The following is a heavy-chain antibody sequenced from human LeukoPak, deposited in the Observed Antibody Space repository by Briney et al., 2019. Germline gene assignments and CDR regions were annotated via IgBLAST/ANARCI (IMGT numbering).Heavy chain of an antibody. CDR1: GGSISSYY. Sequence: SETLSLTCTVSGGSISSYYWSWIRQPAGKGLEWIGRIYTSGSTNYNPSPKSRVTMSVDTSKNQFSLKLSSVTAADTAVYYCARVPPFRGYGDYGIFDYWGQGTLVTVSS. V-gene: IGHV4-4*07. J-gene: IGHJ4*02. D-gene: IGHD4-17*01. CDR3: ARVPPFRGYGDYGIFDY. CDR2: IYTSGST.